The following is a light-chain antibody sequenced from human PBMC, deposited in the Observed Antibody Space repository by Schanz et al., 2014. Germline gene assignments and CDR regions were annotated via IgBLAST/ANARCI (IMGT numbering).Light chain of an antibody. CDR3: SSYTGSTSFWV. CDR1: SSDVGRYNY. J-gene: IGLJ3*02. Sequence: QSALTQPASVSGSPGQPITISCTGTSSDVGRYNYVSWYQQHPGKAPKLMIYDVNNRPSGVSYRFSGSKSGNTASLTISGLQAEDEADYYCSSYTGSTSFWVFGGGTQLTVL. V-gene: IGLV2-14*03. CDR2: DVN.